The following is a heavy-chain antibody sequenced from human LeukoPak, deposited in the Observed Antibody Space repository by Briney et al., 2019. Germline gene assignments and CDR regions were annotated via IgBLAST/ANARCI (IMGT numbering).Heavy chain of an antibody. V-gene: IGHV5-51*01. D-gene: IGHD2-21*02. CDR2: IYPGDSDI. CDR3: ARQPNAYCGGDCYFPYFDY. CDR1: GYSFTRYW. J-gene: IGHJ4*02. Sequence: PGESLKISCKGSGYSFTRYWIGWVRQMPGKGLERMGIIYPGDSDIRYSPSFQGQVTISADKSISAAYLQWGSLKASDTAMYYCARQPNAYCGGDCYFPYFDYWGQGILVTVSS.